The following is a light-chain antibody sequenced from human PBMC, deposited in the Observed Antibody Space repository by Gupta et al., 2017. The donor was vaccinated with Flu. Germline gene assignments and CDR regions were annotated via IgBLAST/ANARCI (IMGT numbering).Light chain of an antibody. Sequence: EIVMTQSPATLSVSPGERATLSCRASQSVGSNLAWYQQKPGQAPRLLIHRASTRATGIPARFSGSGSGSEFTLTISSLQSEDFAVYYCQQYNNSRTFGPGTKVEIK. J-gene: IGKJ1*01. CDR2: RAS. CDR1: QSVGSN. V-gene: IGKV3-15*01. CDR3: QQYNNSRT.